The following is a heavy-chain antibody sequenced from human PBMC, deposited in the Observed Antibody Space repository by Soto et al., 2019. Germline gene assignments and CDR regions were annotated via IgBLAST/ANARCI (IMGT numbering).Heavy chain of an antibody. V-gene: IGHV1-69*04. CDR3: ARDLMAAGG. Sequence: SVKVSFNASGGTFSSYTISLVRQAPGQGLEWMGRIIPILGIANYAQKFQGRVTITADKSTSTAYMEMSSLRSEDTAVYYCARDLMAAGGWGQGTLVTV. D-gene: IGHD2-8*01. CDR2: IIPILGIA. J-gene: IGHJ4*02. CDR1: GGTFSSYT.